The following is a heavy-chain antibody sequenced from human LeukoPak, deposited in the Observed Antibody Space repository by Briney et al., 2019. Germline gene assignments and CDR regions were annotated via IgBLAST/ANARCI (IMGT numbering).Heavy chain of an antibody. J-gene: IGHJ4*02. D-gene: IGHD5-18*01. Sequence: PSETLSLTCAVYGGSFSGYYWSWIRQPPGKRLEWIGEINHSGSTNYNPSLKSRVTISVDTSKNQFSLKLSSVTAADTAVYYCARGLGYSYGPHFEYWGQGTLVTVSS. V-gene: IGHV4-34*01. CDR1: GGSFSGYY. CDR3: ARGLGYSYGPHFEY. CDR2: INHSGST.